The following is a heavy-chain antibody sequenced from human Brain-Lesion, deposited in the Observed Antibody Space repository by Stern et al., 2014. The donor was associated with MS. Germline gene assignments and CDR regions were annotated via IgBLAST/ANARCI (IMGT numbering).Heavy chain of an antibody. Sequence: QVQLVQSGAEVKKPGASVKVSCKASGYTFTDYFMHWVRQAPGQGLEWLGWINPYSGDTKYAQKFQGWVPMTRDTSISTAYMELNSLRSDDTAVYYCARVPGGVFGGMDVWGQGTTVT. CDR3: ARVPGGVFGGMDV. CDR1: GYTFTDYF. CDR2: INPYSGDT. J-gene: IGHJ6*02. V-gene: IGHV1-2*04. D-gene: IGHD4-23*01.